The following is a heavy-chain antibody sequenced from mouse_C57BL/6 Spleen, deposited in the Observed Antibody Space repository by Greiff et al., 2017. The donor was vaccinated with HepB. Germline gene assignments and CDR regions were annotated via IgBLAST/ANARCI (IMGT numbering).Heavy chain of an antibody. CDR1: GFNIKDYY. CDR3: TTMAAQATFSYYAMDY. J-gene: IGHJ4*01. CDR2: IDPEDGDT. D-gene: IGHD3-2*02. Sequence: VQLQQPGAELVRPGASVKLSCTASGFNIKDYYMHWVKQRPEQGLEWIGRIDPEDGDTEYAPKFQGKATMTADTSSNTAYLQLSSLTSEDTAVYYCTTMAAQATFSYYAMDYWGQGTSVTVSS. V-gene: IGHV14-1*01.